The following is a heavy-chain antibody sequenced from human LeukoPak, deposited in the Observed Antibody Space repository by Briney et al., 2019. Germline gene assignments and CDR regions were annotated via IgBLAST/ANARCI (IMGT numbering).Heavy chain of an antibody. CDR2: IYYSGGT. CDR3: ARSGGSYYAFDI. V-gene: IGHV4-59*01. D-gene: IGHD1-26*01. Sequence: SETLSLTCTVSGGSISSYYWSWIRQPPGKGLEWIGYIYYSGGTNYNPSLKSRVTISVDTSKNQFSLKLSSVIAADTAVYFCARSGGSYYAFDIWGQGTMVTVSS. J-gene: IGHJ3*02. CDR1: GGSISSYY.